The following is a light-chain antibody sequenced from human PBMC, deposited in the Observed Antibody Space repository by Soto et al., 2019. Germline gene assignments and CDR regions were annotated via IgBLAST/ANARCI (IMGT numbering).Light chain of an antibody. V-gene: IGKV3-20*01. CDR2: HAS. CDR1: QSVSSSY. CDR3: QQYGGSPGT. J-gene: IGKJ1*01. Sequence: EIVLTQSPGTLSLSPGERATLSCRASQSVSSSYLAWYQQKPGQAPRLLIYHASNRVTGIPDRFSGSGSGTDFTLTISRLEPEDFAVYHCQQYGGSPGTFGQGTKVEIK.